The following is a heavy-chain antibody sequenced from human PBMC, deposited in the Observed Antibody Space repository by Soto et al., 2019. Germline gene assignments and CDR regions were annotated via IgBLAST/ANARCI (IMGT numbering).Heavy chain of an antibody. Sequence: QLQLQESGSGLVKPSQTLSLTCAVSGGSISSGGYSWSWIRQPPGKGLEWIGYIYHSGSTYYNPSLKSRVNIAVDRSKNQFSLKLSSVTAADTAVYYCAREHDSSGYLDYWGQGTLVTVSS. V-gene: IGHV4-30-2*01. D-gene: IGHD3-22*01. CDR3: AREHDSSGYLDY. J-gene: IGHJ4*02. CDR2: IYHSGST. CDR1: GGSISSGGYS.